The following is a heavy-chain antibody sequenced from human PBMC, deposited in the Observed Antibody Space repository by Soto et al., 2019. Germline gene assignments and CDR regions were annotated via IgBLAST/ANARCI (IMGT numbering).Heavy chain of an antibody. CDR2: ISSSGSTI. CDR1: GFTFSDYY. V-gene: IGHV3-11*01. Sequence: GSLRLSCAASGFTFSDYYMSWIRQAPGKGLEWVSYISSSGSTIYYADSVKGRFTISRDNAENSLYLQMNSLRAEDTAVYYCARGLDYYYYYMDVWGKGTTVTVSS. CDR3: ARGLDYYYYYMDV. J-gene: IGHJ6*03.